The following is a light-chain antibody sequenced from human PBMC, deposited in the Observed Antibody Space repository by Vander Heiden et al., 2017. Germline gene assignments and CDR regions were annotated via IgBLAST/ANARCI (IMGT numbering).Light chain of an antibody. CDR2: AAS. CDR3: QQRYSTPPT. J-gene: IGKJ2*01. V-gene: IGKV1-39*01. CDR1: QSISSY. Sequence: DIQMTQSPSSLSASVGDRVTITCRASQSISSYLNWYQQKPGKAPKLLIYAASSLQSGVPSRFSGSGSGTDFTLTISSLQPEDFATYYCQQRYSTPPTFGQRTKLEIK.